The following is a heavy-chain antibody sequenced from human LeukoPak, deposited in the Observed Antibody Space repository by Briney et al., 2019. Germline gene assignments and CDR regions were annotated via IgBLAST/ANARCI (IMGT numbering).Heavy chain of an antibody. V-gene: IGHV3-23*01. D-gene: IGHD2-2*01. CDR3: AKVGGGSSTSCYSPAAY. Sequence: GGSLRLSCAASGFTFSSYAMSWVRQAPGKGLEWVSAISGSGDSAYYADSVKGRFTISRDNSNNTLFLQMNSLRAEDTAVYYCAKVGGGSSTSCYSPAAYWGQGTLVTVSS. CDR1: GFTFSSYA. J-gene: IGHJ4*02. CDR2: ISGSGDSA.